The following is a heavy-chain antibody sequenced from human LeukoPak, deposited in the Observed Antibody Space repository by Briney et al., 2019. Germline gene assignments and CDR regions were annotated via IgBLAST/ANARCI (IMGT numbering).Heavy chain of an antibody. CDR1: GFTFSSYW. Sequence: PGGSLRLSCAASGFTFSSYWMHWVRQAPGKGLVWVSRINSNGSSTIYAYSVKFPFTIYRDNAKNTLYLQMNSLRAEDTSVYYCATYGSWGQGTVVTVSS. CDR2: INSNGSST. V-gene: IGHV3-74*01. J-gene: IGHJ3*01. CDR3: ATYGS. D-gene: IGHD1-26*01.